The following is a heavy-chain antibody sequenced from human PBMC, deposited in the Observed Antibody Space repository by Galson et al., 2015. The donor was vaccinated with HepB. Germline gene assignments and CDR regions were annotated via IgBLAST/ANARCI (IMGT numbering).Heavy chain of an antibody. CDR1: GYTFTSYD. CDR2: MNPNSGNT. J-gene: IGHJ6*03. V-gene: IGHV1-8*01. Sequence: SVKVSCKASGYTFTSYDINWVRQATGQGLEWMGWMNPNSGNTGYAQKFQGRVTMTRNTSISTTYMELSSLRSEDTAVYYCARSRPRVGYMDVWGKGTTVTVSS. CDR3: ARSRPRVGYMDV.